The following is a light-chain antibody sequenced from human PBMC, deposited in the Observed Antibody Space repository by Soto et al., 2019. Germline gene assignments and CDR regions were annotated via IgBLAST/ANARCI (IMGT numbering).Light chain of an antibody. Sequence: QSALTQPASVSGSPGQSITISCIGSSSDVGGYNYVSWYQHHPGRVPKPMIFEVSDRPSGVSSRFSGSKSGNTAYLTIAGLQAEDEADYYCRSFSSTSTIVFGGGTTVTVL. CDR3: RSFSSTSTIV. J-gene: IGLJ2*01. CDR1: SSDVGGYNY. V-gene: IGLV2-14*01. CDR2: EVS.